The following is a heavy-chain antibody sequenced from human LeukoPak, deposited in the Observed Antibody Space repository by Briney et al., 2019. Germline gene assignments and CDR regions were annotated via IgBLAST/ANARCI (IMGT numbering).Heavy chain of an antibody. V-gene: IGHV1-18*01. CDR2: ISAYNGNT. Sequence: ASMKVSCKASGYTFTSYGISWVRQAPGQGLEWMGWISAYNGNTNYAQKLQGRVTMTTDTSTSTAYMELRSLRSDDTAVYYCARGKITMVRARIYYGMDVWGQGTTVTVSS. J-gene: IGHJ6*02. CDR3: ARGKITMVRARIYYGMDV. D-gene: IGHD3-10*01. CDR1: GYTFTSYG.